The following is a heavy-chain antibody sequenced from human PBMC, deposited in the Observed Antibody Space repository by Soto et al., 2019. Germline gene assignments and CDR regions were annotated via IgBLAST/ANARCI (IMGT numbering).Heavy chain of an antibody. D-gene: IGHD1-26*01. CDR2: ISYDGSNK. CDR3: AREGRPPNPRETDY. J-gene: IGHJ4*02. V-gene: IGHV3-30-3*01. Sequence: QVQLVESGGGVVQPGRSLRLSCAASGFTFSSYAMHWVRQAPGKGLEWVAVISYDGSNKYYADSVKGRFTISRDNSKNTLYLQMNSLRAEDTAVYYCAREGRPPNPRETDYWGQGTLVTVSS. CDR1: GFTFSSYA.